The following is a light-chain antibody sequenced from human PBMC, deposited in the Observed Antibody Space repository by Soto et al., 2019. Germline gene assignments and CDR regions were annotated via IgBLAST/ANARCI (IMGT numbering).Light chain of an antibody. V-gene: IGKV3-20*01. CDR2: GAS. Sequence: EIVLTQSPGTLPLSPGERATLSCRASQSVSSSYLAWYQQKPGQAPRLLIYGASSRATGIPDRFSGSGSGTDFTLTISRLEPEDFVVYYCQQYGSSPLTFGGGTKVEIK. CDR1: QSVSSSY. J-gene: IGKJ4*01. CDR3: QQYGSSPLT.